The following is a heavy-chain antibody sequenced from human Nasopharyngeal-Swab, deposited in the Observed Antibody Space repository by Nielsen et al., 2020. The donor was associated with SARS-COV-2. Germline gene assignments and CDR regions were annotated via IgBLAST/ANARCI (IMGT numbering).Heavy chain of an antibody. CDR2: IYYSGSI. J-gene: IGHJ3*02. CDR1: GGSVSSGSYY. CDR3: AREYQSTYYYDSSGPIYDAFDI. D-gene: IGHD3-22*01. Sequence: SETLSLTCTVSGGSVSSGSYYWSWIRQPPGKGLEWIGYIYYSGSINYNPSLKSRVTISVDTSKNQFSLKLSSVTAADTAVYYCAREYQSTYYYDSSGPIYDAFDIWGQGTMVTVSS. V-gene: IGHV4-61*01.